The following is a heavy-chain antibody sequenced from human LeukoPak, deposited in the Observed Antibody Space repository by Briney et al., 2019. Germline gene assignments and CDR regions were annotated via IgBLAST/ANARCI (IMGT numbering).Heavy chain of an antibody. D-gene: IGHD6-6*01. V-gene: IGHV1-18*01. CDR1: GYPFSSYG. CDR2: ISAHNGDT. CDR3: ARDLSASSSSPGGY. J-gene: IGHJ4*02. Sequence: GASVKVSCKASGYPFSSYGINWVRQAPGQGLEWMGWISAHNGDTNYAQKLQGRLTMTTDTSTSTAYMELRSLRSDDTAMYYCARDLSASSSSPGGYWGQGALVTVSS.